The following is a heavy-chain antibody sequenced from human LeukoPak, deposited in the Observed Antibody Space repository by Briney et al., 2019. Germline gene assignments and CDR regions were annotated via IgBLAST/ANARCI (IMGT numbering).Heavy chain of an antibody. Sequence: PGGSLRLSCSTSGFTFSSYGMSWVRQPPGKGLEWIGEINHSGSTNYNPSLKSRVTISVDTSKNQFSLKLSSVTAADTAVYYCARSVEGYCSGGSCYSYYYYMDVWGKGTTVTVSS. V-gene: IGHV4-34*01. D-gene: IGHD2-15*01. CDR1: GFTFSSYG. CDR3: ARSVEGYCSGGSCYSYYYYMDV. J-gene: IGHJ6*03. CDR2: INHSGST.